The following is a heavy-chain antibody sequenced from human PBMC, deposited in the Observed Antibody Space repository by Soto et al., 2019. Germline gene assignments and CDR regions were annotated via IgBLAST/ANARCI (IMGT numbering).Heavy chain of an antibody. V-gene: IGHV6-1*01. CDR3: ARDPVAVAVSYYGMDV. Sequence: PSQTLSLTCVISGDSVSSNSAAWNWIRQSPSRGLEWLGRTYYRSKWYNDYAVSVKSRITINPDTSKNQFSLQLNSVTPEDTAVYYCARDPVAVAVSYYGMDVWGQGTTVTVSS. CDR1: GDSVSSNSAA. J-gene: IGHJ6*02. CDR2: TYYRSKWYN. D-gene: IGHD6-19*01.